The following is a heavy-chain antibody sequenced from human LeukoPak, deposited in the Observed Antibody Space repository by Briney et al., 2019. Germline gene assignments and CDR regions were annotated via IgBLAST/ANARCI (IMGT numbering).Heavy chain of an antibody. V-gene: IGHV4-30-4*08. CDR3: ARSGFSQWLVGAFDI. J-gene: IGHJ3*02. CDR1: GGSISSGDYY. CDR2: IYYSGST. Sequence: SQSLSLTCTVSGGSISSGDYYWSWIRQPPGKGLEWIGCIYYSGSTYYNPSLKSRVTISVDTSKNQFSLKLSSVTAADTAVYYCARSGFSQWLVGAFDIWGQGTMVTVSS. D-gene: IGHD6-19*01.